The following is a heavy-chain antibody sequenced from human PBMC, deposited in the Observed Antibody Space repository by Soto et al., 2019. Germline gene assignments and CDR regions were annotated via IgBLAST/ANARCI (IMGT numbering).Heavy chain of an antibody. CDR2: IIPIFGTA. V-gene: IGHV1-69*12. J-gene: IGHJ6*02. Sequence: QVQLVQSGAEVKKPGSSVKVSCKASGGTFSSYAISWVRQAPGQGLEWMGGIIPIFGTANYAQKFQGRVTTTADESTSTAYMELSRLRSEDTAVYYCARDYEDYNPYYYYYGMDVWGHGTTVTVSS. CDR3: ARDYEDYNPYYYYYGMDV. D-gene: IGHD4-4*01. CDR1: GGTFSSYA.